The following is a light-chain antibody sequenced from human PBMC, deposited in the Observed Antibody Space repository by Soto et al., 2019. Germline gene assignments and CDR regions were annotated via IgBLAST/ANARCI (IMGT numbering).Light chain of an antibody. J-gene: IGKJ1*01. Sequence: DIQMTKSPSTLSASVGDRVTITCRASQSISSWLAWYQQKPGKAPKLLIYKASSLESGVPSRFSGSGSGTEFTLTISSLQPDDFATYYCQQYNSYSLTFGQGTKVEIK. CDR1: QSISSW. CDR3: QQYNSYSLT. V-gene: IGKV1-5*03. CDR2: KAS.